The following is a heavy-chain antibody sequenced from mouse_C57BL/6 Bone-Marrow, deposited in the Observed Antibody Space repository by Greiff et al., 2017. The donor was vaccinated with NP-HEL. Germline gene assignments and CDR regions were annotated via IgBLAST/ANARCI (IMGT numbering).Heavy chain of an antibody. CDR2: IDPNSGGT. V-gene: IGHV1-72*01. CDR1: GYTFTSYW. CDR3: ARYYYGSRGWYFDV. D-gene: IGHD1-1*01. Sequence: QVQLKQPGADLVKPGASVKLSCKASGYTFTSYWMHWVKQRPGRGLEWIGRIDPNSGGTKFNEKFKTKATLTVDKPSRTAYMQLSSLTSEDSAVYYCARYYYGSRGWYFDVWGTGTTVTVSS. J-gene: IGHJ1*03.